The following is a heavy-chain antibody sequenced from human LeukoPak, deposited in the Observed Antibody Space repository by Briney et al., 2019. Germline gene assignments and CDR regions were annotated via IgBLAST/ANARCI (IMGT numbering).Heavy chain of an antibody. Sequence: GGSLRLSCAASGFTFSSYGMHWVRQAPGKGLEWVAFIRYDGSNKYYADSVKGRFTISRDNSKNSVSLQMNSLRAEDTAVYFCARPTWTNYMDVWGKGTAVTTSS. CDR2: IRYDGSNK. J-gene: IGHJ6*03. CDR1: GFTFSSYG. CDR3: ARPTWTNYMDV. D-gene: IGHD3/OR15-3a*01. V-gene: IGHV3-30*02.